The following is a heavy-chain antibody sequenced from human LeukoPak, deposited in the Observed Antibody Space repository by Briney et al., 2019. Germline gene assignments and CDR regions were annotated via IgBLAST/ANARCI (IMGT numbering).Heavy chain of an antibody. CDR3: AKCTSGGYYSLADY. V-gene: IGHV3-23*01. CDR2: ISGSGGST. CDR1: GFTFNSYS. D-gene: IGHD3-22*01. Sequence: GGSLRLSCAASGFTFNSYSMNWVRQAPGKGLEWVSAISGSGGSTYYADSVKGRFTISRDNSKNTLYLQMNSLRAEDTAVYYCAKCTSGGYYSLADYWGQGTLVTVSS. J-gene: IGHJ4*02.